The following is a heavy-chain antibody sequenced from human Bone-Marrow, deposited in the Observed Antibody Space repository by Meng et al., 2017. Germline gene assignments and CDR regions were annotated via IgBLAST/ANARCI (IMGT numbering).Heavy chain of an antibody. J-gene: IGHJ4*02. CDR3: ARESSYYYDSSGSEKAFDY. CDR2: INPNSGGT. Sequence: PVQFGAWGKKPGATVNVPLKASGYTFPGYYMHWVRQAPGQGLEWMGWINPNSGGTNYAQKFQGRVTMTRDTSISTAYMELSRLRSDDTAVYYCARESSYYYDSSGSEKAFDYWGQGTLVTVSS. V-gene: IGHV1-2*02. D-gene: IGHD3-22*01. CDR1: GYTFPGYY.